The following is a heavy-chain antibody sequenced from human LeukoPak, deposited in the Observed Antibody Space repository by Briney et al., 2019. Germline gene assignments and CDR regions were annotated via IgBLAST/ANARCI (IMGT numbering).Heavy chain of an antibody. CDR3: ARRLTQYDCFDP. Sequence: SQTLSLTCAISGDSVSSNSVTWNWIRQSPSRGLEWLGRTYYRSTWYNDYAVSVRGRITVNPDTSKNQFSLHLNSVTLEDTAVYYYARRLTQYDCFDPWGQGILVTVSS. J-gene: IGHJ5*02. CDR1: GDSVSSNSVT. V-gene: IGHV6-1*01. CDR2: TYYRSTWYN. D-gene: IGHD2-2*01.